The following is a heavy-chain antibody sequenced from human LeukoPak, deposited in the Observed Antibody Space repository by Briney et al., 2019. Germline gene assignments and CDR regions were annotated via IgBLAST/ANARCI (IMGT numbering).Heavy chain of an antibody. J-gene: IGHJ6*03. Sequence: SGGSLRLSCAASGFTFSSYAMSWVRQAPGKGLEWVSAISGSGGSTYYADSVKGRFTISRDNSKNTLYLQMNSLRAEDTAVYYCAKDGGVLNYYYYMDVWGKGTTVTVSS. V-gene: IGHV3-23*01. CDR3: AKDGGVLNYYYYMDV. CDR2: ISGSGGST. D-gene: IGHD3-3*01. CDR1: GFTFSSYA.